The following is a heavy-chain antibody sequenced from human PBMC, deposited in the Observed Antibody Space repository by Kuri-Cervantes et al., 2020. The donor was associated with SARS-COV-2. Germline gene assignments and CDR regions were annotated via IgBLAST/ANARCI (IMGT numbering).Heavy chain of an antibody. Sequence: GSLRLSCTVSGGSISSYYWSWIRQPPGKGLEWIGYIYYSGSTNYNPSLKSRVTISVDTSKNQFSLKLSSVTAADTAVYYCARLLLGGDYGVYWGQGTLVTVSS. CDR3: ARLLLGGDYGVY. J-gene: IGHJ4*02. CDR1: GGSISSYY. V-gene: IGHV4-59*08. D-gene: IGHD4-17*01. CDR2: IYYSGST.